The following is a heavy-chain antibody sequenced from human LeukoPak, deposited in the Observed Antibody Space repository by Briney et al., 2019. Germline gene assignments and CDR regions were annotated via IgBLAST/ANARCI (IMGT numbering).Heavy chain of an antibody. V-gene: IGHV3-23*01. CDR2: ISGSHTGT. CDR3: VNRVGGSIRFFEI. Sequence: PGGSLRLSCAASGFIFSNSDMSWVRQAPGKGLEWVSSISGSHTGTYYADSVKGRFTVSRDNSKNTLYVQMNSLRVEDTAVYFCVNRVGGSIRFFEIWGQGSLVTVSS. D-gene: IGHD6-25*01. CDR1: GFIFSNSD. J-gene: IGHJ4*02.